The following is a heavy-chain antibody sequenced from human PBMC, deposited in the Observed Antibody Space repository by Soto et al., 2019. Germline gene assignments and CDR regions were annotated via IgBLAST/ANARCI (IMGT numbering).Heavy chain of an antibody. V-gene: IGHV1-69*13. CDR2: IIPIFGTA. J-gene: IGHJ4*02. CDR1: GGTFSSYA. Sequence: GASVKVSCKASGGTFSSYAISWVRQAPGQGLEWMGGIIPIFGTANYAQKFQGRVTITADESTSTAYMELSSLRSEDTAVYYCAGSYIADGPYYFDYWGQGTLVTVSS. CDR3: AGSYIADGPYYFDY. D-gene: IGHD6-13*01.